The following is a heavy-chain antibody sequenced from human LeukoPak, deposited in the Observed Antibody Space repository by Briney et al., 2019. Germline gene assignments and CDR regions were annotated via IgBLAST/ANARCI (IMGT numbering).Heavy chain of an antibody. J-gene: IGHJ4*02. V-gene: IGHV4-59*01. Sequence: SETLSLTCSVSGGSINNYYWSWIRQPPGKRLEWIGSVYHSGSTDYNPSLRSRVTISVDMSKNHFSLKVTSVTAADTATYYCARDRLGGAVASWIPDYWGQEILVTVSS. CDR1: GGSINNYY. D-gene: IGHD3-16*01. CDR2: VYHSGST. CDR3: ARDRLGGAVASWIPDY.